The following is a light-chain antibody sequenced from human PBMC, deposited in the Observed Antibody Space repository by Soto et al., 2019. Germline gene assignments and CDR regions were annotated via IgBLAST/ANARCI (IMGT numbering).Light chain of an antibody. V-gene: IGKV3-15*01. CDR2: GAS. CDR1: QSVSSN. J-gene: IGKJ1*01. CDR3: QQYNNWPAWT. Sequence: EIVMTQAPATLAVSPGEGATLSCRASQSVSSNLAWYQQKPGQAPRLLIYGASTRATGIPARFSGSGSGTEFTLTISSLQSEDFAVYYCQQYNNWPAWTFGQGTKVDIK.